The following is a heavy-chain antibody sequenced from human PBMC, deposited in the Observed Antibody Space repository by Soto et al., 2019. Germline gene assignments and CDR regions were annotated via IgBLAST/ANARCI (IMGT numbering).Heavy chain of an antibody. V-gene: IGHV3-30*18. CDR2: ISYDGGNE. CDR3: AKDRYSGTYPTDFDY. D-gene: IGHD1-26*01. CDR1: GITFSSYG. Sequence: QVQLVESGGGVVQPGRSLRLSCAASGITFSSYGMHWVRQAPGKGLEWVAVISYDGGNEKYTESVKDRFTISRDDSHNVAYLQMSSLRTEDTAMYYCAKDRYSGTYPTDFDYWGQGSLVTVSS. J-gene: IGHJ4*02.